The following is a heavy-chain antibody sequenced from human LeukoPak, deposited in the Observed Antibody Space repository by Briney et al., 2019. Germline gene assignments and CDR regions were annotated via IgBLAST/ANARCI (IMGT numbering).Heavy chain of an antibody. J-gene: IGHJ3*02. D-gene: IGHD6-13*01. V-gene: IGHV3-21*04. CDR1: GFTFSSYS. Sequence: GGSLRLSCAASGFTFSSYSMNWVRQAPGKGLEWVSSISSSSSYIYYADSVKGRFTISRDNSKNTLYLQMNSLRAEDTAVYYCAKGIGGSSWSDLDAFDIWGXXTMVTVSS. CDR3: AKGIGGSSWSDLDAFDI. CDR2: ISSSSSYI.